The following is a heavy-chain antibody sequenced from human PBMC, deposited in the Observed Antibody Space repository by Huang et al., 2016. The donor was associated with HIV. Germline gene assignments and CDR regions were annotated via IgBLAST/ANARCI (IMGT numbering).Heavy chain of an antibody. Sequence: TASGFTFGDYAMSWFRQAPGKGLVWVGLIKSKAYGGTTEYASSVKDRFIISGDDSKGIAYLQMNSIKTEDTAVYYCLTYSHMDVWGTGTTVSVSS. J-gene: IGHJ6*03. V-gene: IGHV3-49*03. CDR3: LTYSHMDV. CDR1: GFTFGDYA. CDR2: IKSKAYGGTT.